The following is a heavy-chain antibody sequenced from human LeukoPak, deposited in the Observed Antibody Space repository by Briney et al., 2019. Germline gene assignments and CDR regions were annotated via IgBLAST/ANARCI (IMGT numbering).Heavy chain of an antibody. CDR3: ARDLGGPEDY. CDR1: GGSISSSSYY. V-gene: IGHV4-39*07. J-gene: IGHJ4*02. CDR2: IYYSGST. Sequence: SETLSLTCTVSGGSISSSSYYWGWIRQPPGKGLEWIGSIYYSGSTYYNPSLKSRVTISVDTSKNQFSLKLSSVTAADTAVYYCARDLGGPEDYWGQGTLVTVSS.